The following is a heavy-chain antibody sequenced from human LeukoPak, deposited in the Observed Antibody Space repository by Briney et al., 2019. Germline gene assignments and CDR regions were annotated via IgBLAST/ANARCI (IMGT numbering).Heavy chain of an antibody. D-gene: IGHD6-13*01. V-gene: IGHV4-59*08. CDR1: GGSISSYY. Sequence: SSETLSLTCTVSGGSISSYYWSWIRQPPGKGLEWIGYIYYSGSTNYNPSLKSRVTISVDTSKNQFSLKLSSVTAADTAVYYCASLRIAAAGTGWFDPWGQGTLVTVSS. CDR2: IYYSGST. J-gene: IGHJ5*02. CDR3: ASLRIAAAGTGWFDP.